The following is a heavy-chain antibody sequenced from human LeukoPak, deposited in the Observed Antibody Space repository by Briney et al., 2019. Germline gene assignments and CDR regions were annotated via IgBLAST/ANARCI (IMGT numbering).Heavy chain of an antibody. Sequence: AGSLRLSCAASGFTFSGYCMHWVRQAPGKGLVWVSRISTDGSTKYNPDSVNGRLTISRANAKNTLYLQINSLRAEATVYYYCVRENSRSAGRAFDIWGQGTMVTVSP. V-gene: IGHV3-74*01. CDR2: ISTDGSTK. J-gene: IGHJ3*02. D-gene: IGHD6-6*01. CDR3: VRENSRSAGRAFDI. CDR1: GFTFSGYC.